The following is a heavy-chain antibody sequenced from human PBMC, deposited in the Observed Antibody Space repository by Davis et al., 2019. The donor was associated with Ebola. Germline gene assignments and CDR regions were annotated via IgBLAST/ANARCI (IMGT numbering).Heavy chain of an antibody. D-gene: IGHD1-26*01. J-gene: IGHJ4*02. CDR1: GYSFTNYW. CDR3: ARHPSRSGSLDF. V-gene: IGHV5-10-1*01. Sequence: GESLKISCKGSGYSFTNYWITWVRQMPGKGLEWMGRIDPSDSYTNYSPSFQGHVTISADKSLSTAYLQWCSLKASDTAMYYCARHPSRSGSLDFWGQGTLVTVSS. CDR2: IDPSDSYT.